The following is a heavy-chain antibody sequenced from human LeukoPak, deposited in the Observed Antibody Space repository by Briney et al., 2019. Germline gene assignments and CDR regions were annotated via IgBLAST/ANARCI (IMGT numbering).Heavy chain of an antibody. CDR3: TRDLLYGDYGGYYYYGMDV. CDR2: IRSKAYGGTT. J-gene: IGHJ6*02. D-gene: IGHD4-17*01. CDR1: GFTFSSHW. V-gene: IGHV3-49*04. Sequence: PGGSLRLSCVASGFTFSSHWMHWVRQAPGKGLEWVGFIRSKAYGGTTEYAASVKGRFTISRDDSKSIAYLQMNSLKTEDTAVYYCTRDLLYGDYGGYYYYGMDVWGQGTTVTVSS.